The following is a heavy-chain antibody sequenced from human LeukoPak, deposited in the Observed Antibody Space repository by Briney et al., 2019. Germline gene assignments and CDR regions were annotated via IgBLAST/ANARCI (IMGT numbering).Heavy chain of an antibody. CDR3: ARGKLLWFGGPKVGYFDL. CDR2: ISSSGSTI. Sequence: GGSLRLSCAASGFTFSDYYMSWIRQAPGKGLEWVSYISSSGSTIYYADSVKGRFTISRDNAKNSLYLQMNSLRAEDTAGYYCARGKLLWFGGPKVGYFDLWGRGTLVTVSS. J-gene: IGHJ2*01. V-gene: IGHV3-11*01. D-gene: IGHD3-10*01. CDR1: GFTFSDYY.